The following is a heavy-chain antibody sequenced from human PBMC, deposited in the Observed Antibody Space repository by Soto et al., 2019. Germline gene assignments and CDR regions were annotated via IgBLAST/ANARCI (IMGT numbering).Heavy chain of an antibody. Sequence: GPSVKVSSKASGYTFTSYDINWVRQATGQGLEWMGWMNPNSGNTGYAQKFQGRVTMTRNTSISTAYMELSSLTSEDTAVYYCARERTVAGNDYWGQGTLVTVSS. J-gene: IGHJ4*02. D-gene: IGHD6-19*01. V-gene: IGHV1-8*01. CDR1: GYTFTSYD. CDR3: ARERTVAGNDY. CDR2: MNPNSGNT.